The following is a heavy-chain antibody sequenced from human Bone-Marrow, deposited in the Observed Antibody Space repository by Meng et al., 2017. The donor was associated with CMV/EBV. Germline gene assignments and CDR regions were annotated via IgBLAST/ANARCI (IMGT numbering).Heavy chain of an antibody. J-gene: IGHJ4*02. D-gene: IGHD3-3*01. Sequence: SETLSLTCTVSGGSISSSSYYWSWIRQPPGKGLEWIGEINHSGSTNYNSSPKSRVTIAVDTSKTQFTLKLRSVTAADTAVDYCARVAGAIFGVVRWGQGTLVTVSS. CDR1: GGSISSSSYY. V-gene: IGHV4-39*06. CDR2: INHSGST. CDR3: ARVAGAIFGVVR.